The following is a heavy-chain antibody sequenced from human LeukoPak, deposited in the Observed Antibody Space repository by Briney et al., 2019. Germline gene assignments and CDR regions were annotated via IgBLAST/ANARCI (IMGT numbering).Heavy chain of an antibody. CDR2: ISSSSSTI. CDR1: GFTFSRYA. J-gene: IGHJ4*02. Sequence: GGSLRLSCSASGFTFSRYAMHWVRQAPGEGLEWVSYISSSSSTIYYADSVKGRFTISRDNAKNSLYLQMNSLRDEDTAVYYCARDGRVAVAGTGGFDYWGQGTLVTVSS. CDR3: ARDGRVAVAGTGGFDY. V-gene: IGHV3-48*02. D-gene: IGHD6-19*01.